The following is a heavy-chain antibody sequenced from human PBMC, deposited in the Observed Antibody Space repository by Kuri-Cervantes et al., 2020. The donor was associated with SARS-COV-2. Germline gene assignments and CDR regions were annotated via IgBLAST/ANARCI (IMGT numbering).Heavy chain of an antibody. V-gene: IGHV3-7*03. CDR2: IKQDGSEK. CDR1: GFTFSSYW. D-gene: IGHD3-10*01. Sequence: GGSLRLSCAASGFTFSSYWMSWVRQAPGKGLEWVANIKQDGSEKYYVDSVKGRFTISRDDATSSLYLQMNSLKTEDTALYYCAKDSGSGSYWRHHYYGKDVWGQGTTVTVSS. CDR3: AKDSGSGSYWRHHYYGKDV. J-gene: IGHJ6*02.